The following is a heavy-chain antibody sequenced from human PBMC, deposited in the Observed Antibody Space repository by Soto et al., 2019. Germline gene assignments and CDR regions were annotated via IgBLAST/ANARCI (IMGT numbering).Heavy chain of an antibody. CDR2: IYYSGST. D-gene: IGHD3-22*01. CDR1: GGSISSRDYY. V-gene: IGHV4-30-4*01. Sequence: SETLSLTCTVSGGSISSRDYYRSWIRQPPGKGLEWLGYIYYSGSTYYNPSLKSRVTISVDTSKNQFSLKLSSVTAADTAVYYCASILRTSRYYYDSSGYRPPNDYWGQGTLVTVSS. J-gene: IGHJ4*02. CDR3: ASILRTSRYYYDSSGYRPPNDY.